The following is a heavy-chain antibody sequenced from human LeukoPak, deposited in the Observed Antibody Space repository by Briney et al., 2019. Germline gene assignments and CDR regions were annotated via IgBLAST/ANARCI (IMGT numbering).Heavy chain of an antibody. CDR3: ARDRNWNYRGAFDI. CDR1: GFTFSSYS. J-gene: IGHJ3*02. Sequence: PGGSLRLSCAASGFTFSSYSMNWVRQAPGKGLEWVSSISSSSSYIYYADSVKGRFTISRDNAKNSLYLQMNSLRAEDTAVYYCARDRNWNYRGAFDIWGQGTMVTVSS. CDR2: ISSSSSYI. D-gene: IGHD1-7*01. V-gene: IGHV3-21*01.